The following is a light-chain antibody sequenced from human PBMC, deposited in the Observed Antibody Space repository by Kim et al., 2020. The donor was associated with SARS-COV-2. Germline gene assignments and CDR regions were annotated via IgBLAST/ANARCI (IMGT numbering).Light chain of an antibody. CDR1: QAISSY. CDR3: LKYNSAPWT. Sequence: DIQMTQSPSSLSASVGDRVTITFRASQAISSYLAWYQQKPGKGPKLLVYAASALHSGVPSRFSGSGFGTHFTLTISSLQPEDVATYYCLKYNSAPWTFGQGTKVDIK. V-gene: IGKV1-27*01. J-gene: IGKJ1*01. CDR2: AAS.